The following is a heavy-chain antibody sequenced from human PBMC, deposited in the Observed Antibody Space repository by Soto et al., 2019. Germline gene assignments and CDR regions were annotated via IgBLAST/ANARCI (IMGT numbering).Heavy chain of an antibody. V-gene: IGHV5-10-1*01. D-gene: IGHD1-26*01. J-gene: IGHJ4*02. CDR3: ARHVIYGSYYKDFDY. CDR2: IDPSDSYT. CDR1: GYSFTSYW. Sequence: GESLKISCKGSGYSFTSYWISWVRQMPGKGLEWMGRIDPSDSYTNYSPSFQGHVTISADKSISTAYLQWSSLKASDTAMYYCARHVIYGSYYKDFDYWGQGTLVTVSS.